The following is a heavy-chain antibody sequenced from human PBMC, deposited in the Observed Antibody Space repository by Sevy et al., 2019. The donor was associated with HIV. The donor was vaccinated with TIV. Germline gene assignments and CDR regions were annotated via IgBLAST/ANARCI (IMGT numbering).Heavy chain of an antibody. CDR3: ARAYCSGGSCYSLAY. CDR2: ISPFNGET. Sequence: ASVKVSCEASGYTFTNYRIYWVRQAPGQGLEWMGWISPFNGETNYVQKLQGRVTMITDTSTSTAYMELRSLRSDDTAVYYCARAYCSGGSCYSLAYWGQGTLVTVSS. D-gene: IGHD2-15*01. J-gene: IGHJ4*02. V-gene: IGHV1-18*01. CDR1: GYTFTNYR.